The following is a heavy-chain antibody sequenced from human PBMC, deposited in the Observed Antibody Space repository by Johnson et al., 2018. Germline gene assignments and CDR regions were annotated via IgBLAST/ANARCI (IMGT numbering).Heavy chain of an antibody. CDR1: GLTFSNYV. D-gene: IGHD6-13*01. CDR2: IGPSGGTT. Sequence: VQLVQSGGALVQPGGSLRLSCTASGLTFSNYVMTWSRQAPGEWLEWVSSIGPSGGTTYYGNSVKGRFTISRDNSKSTLYLEMNSLRAYDAAIYYCAKTSRECSGISDLWGQGTMVPVSS. V-gene: IGHV3-23*04. J-gene: IGHJ3*01. CDR3: AKTSRECSGISDL.